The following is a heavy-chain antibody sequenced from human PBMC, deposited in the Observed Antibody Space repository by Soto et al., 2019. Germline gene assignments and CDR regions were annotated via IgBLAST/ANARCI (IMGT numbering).Heavy chain of an antibody. CDR1: GGSISSYY. Sequence: SETLSLTCTVSGGSISSYYWSWIRQPPGKGLEWIGYIYYSGSTNYNPSLKSRVTISVDTSKNQFSLKLSSVTAADTAVYYCARIRGSSGSPILDYWGQGTLVTVSS. D-gene: IGHD6-19*01. CDR3: ARIRGSSGSPILDY. J-gene: IGHJ4*02. CDR2: IYYSGST. V-gene: IGHV4-59*08.